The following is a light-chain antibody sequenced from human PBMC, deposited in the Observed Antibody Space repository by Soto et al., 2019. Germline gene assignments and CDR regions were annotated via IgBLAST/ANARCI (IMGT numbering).Light chain of an antibody. CDR3: QQRYSTRRT. CDR2: ATS. V-gene: IGKV1-39*01. Sequence: IELAQCPISLSASHGYRVTLTCRTSQNIRSYLNWYQQRPGKAPKLLIYATSSLQSGVPSRFSGSGSGTDFALTISSLQPEDFSTYDFQQRYSTRRTFGQGT. J-gene: IGKJ2*01. CDR1: QNIRSY.